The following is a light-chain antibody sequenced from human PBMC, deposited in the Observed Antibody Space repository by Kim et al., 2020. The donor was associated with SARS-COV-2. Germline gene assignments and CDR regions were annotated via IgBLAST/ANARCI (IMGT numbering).Light chain of an antibody. CDR1: QSVSSF. CDR2: DAS. V-gene: IGKV3-11*01. CDR3: QQRSYWPLT. Sequence: LSPGERTTLSCRASQSVSSFLAWYQQKPGQAPSLLIYDASNRAAGIPARFSGSGSGTDFTLNISSLGPEDFAVYYCQQRSYWPLTFGGGTKVDIK. J-gene: IGKJ4*01.